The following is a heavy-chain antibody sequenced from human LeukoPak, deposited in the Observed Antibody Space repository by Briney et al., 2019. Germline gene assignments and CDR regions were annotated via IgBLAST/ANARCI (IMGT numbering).Heavy chain of an antibody. CDR1: GFTFSSYW. V-gene: IGHV3-23*01. Sequence: GGSLRLSCVVSGFTFSSYWMHWVRQAPGKGLEWVSAISNNGGYTYYADSVQGRFTISRDNSKSTLCLQMNSLRAEDTAVYYCAKQLGYCSDGSCYFPYWGQGALVTVSS. J-gene: IGHJ4*02. D-gene: IGHD2-15*01. CDR3: AKQLGYCSDGSCYFPY. CDR2: ISNNGGYT.